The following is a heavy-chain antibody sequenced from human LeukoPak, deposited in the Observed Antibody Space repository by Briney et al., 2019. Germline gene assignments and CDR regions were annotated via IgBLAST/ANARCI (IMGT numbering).Heavy chain of an antibody. D-gene: IGHD3-22*01. V-gene: IGHV3-48*02. J-gene: IGHJ3*02. CDR3: ARDQTPHYYDSSGYYRNDAFDI. CDR2: ISSSSSTT. Sequence: GGSLRLSCAASEFTFSSYSMNWVRQAPGKGLEWVSYISSSSSTTYYADSVKGRFTISRDNAKNSLYLQMNSLRDEDTAVYYCARDQTPHYYDSSGYYRNDAFDIWGQGTMVTVSS. CDR1: EFTFSSYS.